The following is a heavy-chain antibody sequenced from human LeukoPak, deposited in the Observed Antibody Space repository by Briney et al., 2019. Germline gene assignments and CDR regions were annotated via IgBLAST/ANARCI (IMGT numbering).Heavy chain of an antibody. J-gene: IGHJ4*02. CDR2: INPNSGGT. CDR1: GYTFTGYY. CDR3: ARSPADVDTAMVTAPGY. D-gene: IGHD5-18*01. V-gene: IGHV1-2*02. Sequence: ASVKVSCKASGYTFTGYYMHWVRQAPGQGLEWMGWINPNSGGTNYAQKFQGRVTMTRDTSISTAYMELSRLRSDDTAVYYCARSPADVDTAMVTAPGYWGQGTLVTVSS.